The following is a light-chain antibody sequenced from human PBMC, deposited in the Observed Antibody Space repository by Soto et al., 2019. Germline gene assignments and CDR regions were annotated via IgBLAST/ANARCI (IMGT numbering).Light chain of an antibody. V-gene: IGKV3D-7*01. CDR3: HQDFNLPWT. Sequence: EIVLTQSPGTLSLSPGERVTLSCRASESVGSPYLAWYQQKPGQAPRLLIYGTSTRATGIPVRFSGSGSGTDFTLTISSLQPEDFAVYFCHQDFNLPWTFGQGTKVDIK. J-gene: IGKJ1*01. CDR2: GTS. CDR1: ESVGSPY.